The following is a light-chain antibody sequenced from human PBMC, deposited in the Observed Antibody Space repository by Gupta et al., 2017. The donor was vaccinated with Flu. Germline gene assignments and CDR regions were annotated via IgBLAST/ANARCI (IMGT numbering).Light chain of an antibody. Sequence: GNDIGSKTEHLYQQDPGPAHLLVVNDDTDRPTPIPERRSGSNSGNTATVTISRVEAGDEADDFCQVWDYTTEHKIFGGGTKLTVL. V-gene: IGLV3-21*02. CDR3: QVWDYTTEHKI. CDR1: DIGSKT. CDR2: DDT. J-gene: IGLJ2*01.